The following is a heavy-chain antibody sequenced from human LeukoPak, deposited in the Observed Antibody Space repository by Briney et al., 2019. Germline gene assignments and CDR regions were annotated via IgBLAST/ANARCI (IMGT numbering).Heavy chain of an antibody. Sequence: ASVKVSCKVSGYTLTELSMHWVRQAPGKGLEWMGGFDPEDGETIYAQKFQGRVTMTEDTSTDTAYMELSSLRSGDTAVYYCARGGERSSGWPLDVWGKGTTVTVSS. CDR3: ARGGERSSGWPLDV. CDR2: FDPEDGET. D-gene: IGHD6-19*01. V-gene: IGHV1-24*01. CDR1: GYTLTELS. J-gene: IGHJ6*04.